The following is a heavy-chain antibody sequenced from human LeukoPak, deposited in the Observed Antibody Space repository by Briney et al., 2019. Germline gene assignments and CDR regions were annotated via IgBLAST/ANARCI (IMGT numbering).Heavy chain of an antibody. CDR2: IYTSGST. Sequence: PSQTLSLTCTVSGGSISSGSYYWSWIRQPAGKGLEWIGRIYTSGSTNYNPSLESRVTISVETSKNQFSLKLSSVTAADTAVYYCARVTGYMIEDYFDYWGQGTLVTVSS. CDR1: GGSISSGSYY. D-gene: IGHD3-22*01. CDR3: ARVTGYMIEDYFDY. J-gene: IGHJ4*02. V-gene: IGHV4-61*02.